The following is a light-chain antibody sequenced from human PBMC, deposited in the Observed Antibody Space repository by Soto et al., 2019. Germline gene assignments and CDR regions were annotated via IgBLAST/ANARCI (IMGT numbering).Light chain of an antibody. J-gene: IGKJ1*01. CDR3: QQSYSSTWT. V-gene: IGKV1-39*01. CDR1: QSISSY. CDR2: AAT. Sequence: DIQMTQSPSSLSASVGDRVTITCRASQSISSYLNWYQHKPGKAPNLLIYAATTLQSGVPSRFSGSGSGTEFTLTISSLQREDFAIYYCQQSYSSTWTFGQGTKVDIK.